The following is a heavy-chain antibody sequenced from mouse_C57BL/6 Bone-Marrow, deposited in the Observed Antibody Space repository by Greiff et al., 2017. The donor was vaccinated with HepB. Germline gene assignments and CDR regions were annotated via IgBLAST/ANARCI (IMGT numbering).Heavy chain of an antibody. CDR3: ARHSYSKRDYAMDY. CDR2: ISNLAYSI. Sequence: EVQRVESGGGLVQPGGSLKLSCAASGFTFSDYGMAWVRQGPRKGPEWVAFISNLAYSIYYADTVTGRFTISRENAKNTLYLEMSSLRSEDTAMYYCARHSYSKRDYAMDYWGQGTSVTVSS. J-gene: IGHJ4*01. V-gene: IGHV5-15*01. CDR1: GFTFSDYG. D-gene: IGHD2-5*01.